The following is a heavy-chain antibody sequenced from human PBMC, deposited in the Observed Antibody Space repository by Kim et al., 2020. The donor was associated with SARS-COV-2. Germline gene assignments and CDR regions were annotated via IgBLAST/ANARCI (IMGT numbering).Heavy chain of an antibody. Sequence: AGSVRGRFTISRSNSKTTRYLQMNSLRAEDTAVYYCAKDAIQSPEHELFDYWGQGTPVTVSS. J-gene: IGHJ4*02. D-gene: IGHD1-7*01. CDR3: AKDAIQSPEHELFDY. V-gene: IGHV3-23*01.